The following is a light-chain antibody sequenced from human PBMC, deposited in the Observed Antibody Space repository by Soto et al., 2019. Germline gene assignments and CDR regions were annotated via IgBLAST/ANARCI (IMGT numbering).Light chain of an antibody. CDR3: CSYAGSYTWV. CDR2: EVS. Sequence: QSALTQPASVSGSPGQSITISCTGTSSDVGGYDYVSWYQQHPGKVPKLLIYEVSNRPSGVSNRFSGSKSANTASLTISGLQAEDEADYYCCSYAGSYTWVFGGGTKLTVL. CDR1: SSDVGGYDY. J-gene: IGLJ3*02. V-gene: IGLV2-14*01.